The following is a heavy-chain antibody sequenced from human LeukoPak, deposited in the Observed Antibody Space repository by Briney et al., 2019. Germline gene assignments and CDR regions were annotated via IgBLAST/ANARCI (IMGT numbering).Heavy chain of an antibody. CDR1: GFTFSSYA. V-gene: IGHV3-23*01. CDR3: AKAEFNSGWYYFAY. CDR2: ISGSGGST. J-gene: IGHJ4*02. D-gene: IGHD6-19*01. Sequence: PGGSLRLSCAASGFTFSSYAMSWVRQAPGKGLEWVSVISGSGGSTYYADSVKGRFTISRDNSKNTLYLQMNNLRAEDAAVYYCAKAEFNSGWYYFAYWGQGTLVTVSS.